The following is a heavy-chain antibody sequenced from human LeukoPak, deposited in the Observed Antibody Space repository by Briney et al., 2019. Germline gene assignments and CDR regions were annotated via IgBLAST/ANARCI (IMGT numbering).Heavy chain of an antibody. CDR1: GFSFGLYW. V-gene: IGHV3-7*04. D-gene: IGHD1-26*01. J-gene: IGHJ4*02. CDR2: IKRDGIQM. CDR3: ARDSGSYYVDY. Sequence: RGSLRLSCAASGFSFGLYWMTWVRQAPGKGLEWLANIKRDGIQMRYVDSVKGRFTISRDNAKNSLYLQMDSLKTEDTAAYYCARDSGSYYVDYWGQGTLVTVSS.